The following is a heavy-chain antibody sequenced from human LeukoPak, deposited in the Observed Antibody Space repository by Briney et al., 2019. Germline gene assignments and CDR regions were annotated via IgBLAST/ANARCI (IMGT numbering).Heavy chain of an antibody. CDR1: GGSISSYY. CDR3: ARLAVTVAGGDAFDI. Sequence: SETLSLTCTVSGGSISSYYWSWIRQPPGKGLEWIGYIYYSGSTNYNPSLKSRVTISVDTSKNQFSLKLSSVTAADTAVYYCARLAVTVAGGDAFDIWGQGTMVTVSS. D-gene: IGHD6-19*01. V-gene: IGHV4-59*01. CDR2: IYYSGST. J-gene: IGHJ3*02.